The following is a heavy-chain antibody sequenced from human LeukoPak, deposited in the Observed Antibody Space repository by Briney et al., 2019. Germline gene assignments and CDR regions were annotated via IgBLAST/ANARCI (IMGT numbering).Heavy chain of an antibody. V-gene: IGHV1-18*01. D-gene: IGHD2-2*01. CDR3: ARIACSSSSCTYSGRRGVRGGSLDP. Sequence: ASVTVSCKASGYTFNTYGITWVRRAPGHGLEWMGWISSYNGNTSYAAKVQGRITMTKDTSASTAYLELRSLRSDDTAVYYCARIACSSSSCTYSGRRGVRGGSLDPWGQGTLVTVSS. CDR2: ISSYNGNT. J-gene: IGHJ5*02. CDR1: GYTFNTYG.